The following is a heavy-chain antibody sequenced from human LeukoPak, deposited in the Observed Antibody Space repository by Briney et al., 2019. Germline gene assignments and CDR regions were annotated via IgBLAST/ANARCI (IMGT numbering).Heavy chain of an antibody. V-gene: IGHV3-23*01. J-gene: IGHJ4*02. D-gene: IGHD6-6*01. CDR2: ISGGGGST. Sequence: GGSLRLSCAASRFTFSSYVMSWVRQAPGKGLEWVSAISGGGGSTYYADSVKGRFTISRDNSKNTLYLQMNSLRAEDTAIYYCAKDLIQQQLVCFDYWGQGTLVTVSS. CDR3: AKDLIQQQLVCFDY. CDR1: RFTFSSYV.